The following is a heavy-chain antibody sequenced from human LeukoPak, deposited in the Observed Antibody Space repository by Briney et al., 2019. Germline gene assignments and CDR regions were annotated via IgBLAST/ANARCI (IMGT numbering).Heavy chain of an antibody. CDR1: GGSISSGDYY. CDR3: ARPYGDYVPENTDASDI. CDR2: IYYSGST. Sequence: SETLSLTCTVSGGSISSGDYYWSWIRQPPGKGLEWIGYIYYSGSTYYNPSLKSRVTISVDTSKNQFSLKLSSVTAADTAVYYCARPYGDYVPENTDASDIWGQGTMVTVSS. V-gene: IGHV4-30-4*01. D-gene: IGHD4-17*01. J-gene: IGHJ3*02.